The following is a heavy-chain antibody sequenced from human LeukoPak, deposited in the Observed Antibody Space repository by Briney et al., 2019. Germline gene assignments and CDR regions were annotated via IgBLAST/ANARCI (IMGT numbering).Heavy chain of an antibody. J-gene: IGHJ4*02. CDR1: GYTFTGYY. D-gene: IGHD5-18*01. Sequence: ASVKVSCKASGYTFTGYYMHWVRQAPGQGLEWVGWINPNSGGTNYAQKFQGRVTMTRDTSISTAYMELSRLRSDDTAVYYCARDLGYSYGPFDYWGQGTLVTVSS. CDR2: INPNSGGT. CDR3: ARDLGYSYGPFDY. V-gene: IGHV1-2*02.